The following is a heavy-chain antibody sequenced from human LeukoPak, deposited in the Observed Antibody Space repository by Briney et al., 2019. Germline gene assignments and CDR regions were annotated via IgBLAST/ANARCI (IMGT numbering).Heavy chain of an antibody. CDR3: ASAGRGYCSSTSCYIFDP. V-gene: IGHV1-2*02. CDR1: GYSFIVYY. Sequence: GASVKVSCKASGYSFIVYYMHWVRQAPGQGLEWMGWINPNSGGTNYAQKFQGRVTMTRDTSISTAYMELSRLRSDDTAVYYCASAGRGYCSSTSCYIFDPWGQGTLVTVSS. D-gene: IGHD2-2*02. CDR2: INPNSGGT. J-gene: IGHJ5*02.